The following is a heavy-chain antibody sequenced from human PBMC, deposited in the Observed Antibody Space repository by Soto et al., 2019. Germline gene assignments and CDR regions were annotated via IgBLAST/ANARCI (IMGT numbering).Heavy chain of an antibody. CDR1: SASISSSSYT. V-gene: IGHV4-39*01. CDR3: ARLHGYCISSSCHGHYAMDV. CDR2: IYYSGTT. J-gene: IGHJ6*02. Sequence: QLQLQESGPGLVKPSETLSLTCTVSSASISSSSYTWGWIRQPPGTGLVWIGSIYYSGTTYYNPSLKRRVTVSVATPKDQLSLMVTSVTAADTAVYYCARLHGYCISSSCHGHYAMDVWCQGTTVTVS. D-gene: IGHD2-2*01.